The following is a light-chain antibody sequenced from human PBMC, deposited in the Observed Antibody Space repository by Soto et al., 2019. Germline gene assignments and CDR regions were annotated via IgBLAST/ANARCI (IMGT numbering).Light chain of an antibody. CDR3: HQSVISPYT. J-gene: IGKJ2*01. CDR2: GAY. V-gene: IGKV3-20*01. Sequence: EVVLTQSPGTLSLSPGERATLTCRASQSISSRYIAWYQHKPAQAPRLLIYGAYVRATGIPDRFSGSASGTDFTLGTDFTLTISSLEPEDCAVYYCHQSVISPYTFGQGTHLEIK. CDR1: QSISSRY.